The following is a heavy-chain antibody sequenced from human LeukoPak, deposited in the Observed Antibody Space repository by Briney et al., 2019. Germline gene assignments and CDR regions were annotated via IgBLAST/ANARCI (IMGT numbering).Heavy chain of an antibody. D-gene: IGHD3/OR15-3a*01. CDR2: IIPIFGTA. CDR3: ARVGADWSPPDY. CDR1: GGTFSSYA. V-gene: IGHV1-69*06. J-gene: IGHJ4*02. Sequence: ASVKVSCKASGGTFSSYAISWVRQAPGQGLEWMGGIIPIFGTANYAQKFQGRVTITADKSTSTAYMELSSLRSEDTAVYYCARVGADWSPPDYWGQGTLVTVSS.